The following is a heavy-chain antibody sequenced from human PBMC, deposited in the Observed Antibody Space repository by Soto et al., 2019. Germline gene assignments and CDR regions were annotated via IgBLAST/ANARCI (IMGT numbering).Heavy chain of an antibody. J-gene: IGHJ3*02. CDR2: IIPIFGTA. CDR3: ARDSRYCYDSSGYGPYAFDI. CDR1: GGTFSSYA. V-gene: IGHV1-69*13. Sequence: GASVKVSCKASGGTFSSYAISWVRQAPGQGLEWMGGIIPIFGTANYAQKFQGRVTITADESTSTAYMELSSLRSEDTAVYYCARDSRYCYDSSGYGPYAFDIWGQGTMVTVSS. D-gene: IGHD3-22*01.